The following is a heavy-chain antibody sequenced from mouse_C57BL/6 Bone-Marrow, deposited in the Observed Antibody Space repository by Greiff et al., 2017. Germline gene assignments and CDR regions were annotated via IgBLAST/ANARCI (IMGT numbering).Heavy chain of an antibody. Sequence: QVQLQQPGAELVKPGASVKMSCKASGYTFTSYWITWVKQRPGQGLGWIGDIYPGSGSTNYNEKFKSKATLTLDTSSSTAYMQLSSLTSEDSAVYYCAWSRQAFHWGQGTTLTVSS. CDR1: GYTFTSYW. V-gene: IGHV1-55*01. J-gene: IGHJ2*01. CDR2: IYPGSGST. CDR3: AWSRQAFH. D-gene: IGHD6-1*01.